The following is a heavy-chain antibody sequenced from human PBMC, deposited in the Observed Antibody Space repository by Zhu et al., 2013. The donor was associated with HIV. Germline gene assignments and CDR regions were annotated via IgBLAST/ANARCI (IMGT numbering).Heavy chain of an antibody. CDR3: ARNYYDTNAYLLGWFDP. V-gene: IGHV1-46*01. D-gene: IGHD3-22*01. Sequence: QVQLVQSGAEVKKPGSSVKVSCKASGGTFSSYAISWVRQAPGQGLEWMGIINPSVGSTSYAQKFQGRVTMTRDTSISTVFMELSGLTSDDTAIYYCARNYYDTNAYLLGWFDPGAREPWSPSPQ. CDR1: GGTFSSYA. J-gene: IGHJ5*02. CDR2: INPSVGST.